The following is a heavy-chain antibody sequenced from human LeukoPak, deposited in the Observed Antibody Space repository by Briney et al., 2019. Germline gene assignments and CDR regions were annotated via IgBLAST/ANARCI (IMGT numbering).Heavy chain of an antibody. D-gene: IGHD1-26*01. V-gene: IGHV4-59*08. CDR1: GGSFNSYY. CDR3: SSYRGNYYDYEY. CDR2: IYYIGST. Sequence: PSETLSLTYRFSGGSFNSYYWRWIRQPPGKGLEWVGYIYYIGSTSYNPSLKSRVTISVTTSKNQFDMTLTAVTAPVRAEYYCSSYRGNYYDYEYWGQGTLVTVSS. J-gene: IGHJ4*02.